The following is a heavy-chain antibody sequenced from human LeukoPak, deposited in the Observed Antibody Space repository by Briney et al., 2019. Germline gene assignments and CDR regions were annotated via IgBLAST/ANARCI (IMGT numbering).Heavy chain of an antibody. Sequence: ASVKVSCKASGYTFTMYYIHWVRQAPGQGLEWMGMINPSDGATTYAQRFQGRVTMTRDMSTTTVYMDPCSVRSEDTAVYLGGREERGGLGGMLGGLFASYYTYYYMDVWGRGTTVTVSS. D-gene: IGHD3-10*02. CDR1: GYTFTMYY. V-gene: IGHV1-46*01. CDR3: GREERGGLGGMLGGLFASYYTYYYMDV. CDR2: INPSDGAT. J-gene: IGHJ6*03.